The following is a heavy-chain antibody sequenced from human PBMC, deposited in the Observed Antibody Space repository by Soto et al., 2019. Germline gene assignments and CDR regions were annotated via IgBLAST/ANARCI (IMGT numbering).Heavy chain of an antibody. J-gene: IGHJ4*02. CDR3: AKLIMAKVVTATRVDY. CDR1: GFTFSSYA. Sequence: EVQLLESGGGLVQPGGSLRLSCAASGFTFSSYAMSWVRQAPGKGLEWVSAISGSGGSTYYADSVKGRFTISRDNSKNTLYLQMNSLRAEDTAVYYCAKLIMAKVVTATRVDYWGQGTLVTVSS. V-gene: IGHV3-23*01. D-gene: IGHD2-21*02. CDR2: ISGSGGST.